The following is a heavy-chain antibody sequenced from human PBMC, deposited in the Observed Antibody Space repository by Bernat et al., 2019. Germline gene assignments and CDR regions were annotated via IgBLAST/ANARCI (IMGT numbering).Heavy chain of an antibody. V-gene: IGHV1-18*01. CDR3: ARDWRPDGWGTDYYYFYGMDV. J-gene: IGHJ6*02. CDR2: ISASNGNI. CDR1: GYTFTTYG. Sequence: QVQLVQSGAEVKTPGASVKVSCKPSGYTFTTYGISWVRQAPGQGLEWMGWISASNGNINYAQKFQGRVTMTTDTSTTTVYMELRRLTSDDTAVYYCARDWRPDGWGTDYYYFYGMDVWGQGTTVTVSS. D-gene: IGHD6-19*01.